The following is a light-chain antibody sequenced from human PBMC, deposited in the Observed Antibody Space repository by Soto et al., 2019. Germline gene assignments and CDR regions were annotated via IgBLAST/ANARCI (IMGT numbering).Light chain of an antibody. Sequence: QAVVPQPPSASGTPGQRVTISCSGSSSNIGGNTVNWYQQLPGTAPRVLIYSNNQRPSGVPDRFSGSKSGTSASLAISGLQSEDEADYYCAAWDDSLNAVVFGGGTKLTVL. CDR2: SNN. CDR3: AAWDDSLNAVV. CDR1: SSNIGGNT. J-gene: IGLJ2*01. V-gene: IGLV1-44*01.